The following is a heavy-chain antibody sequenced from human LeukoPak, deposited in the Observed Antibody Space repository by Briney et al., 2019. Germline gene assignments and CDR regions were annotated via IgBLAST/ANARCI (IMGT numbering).Heavy chain of an antibody. J-gene: IGHJ4*02. Sequence: ASVKVSCKASGYTFTNYDINWVRQAPGQGLEWMGWISGYNGDTTYAQKLQGRVTMTTDTSTRTAYMELRSLRSDDAAVYYCARVDYGDNYLDYWGQGTLVTVSS. CDR1: GYTFTNYD. D-gene: IGHD4-17*01. V-gene: IGHV1-18*01. CDR3: ARVDYGDNYLDY. CDR2: ISGYNGDT.